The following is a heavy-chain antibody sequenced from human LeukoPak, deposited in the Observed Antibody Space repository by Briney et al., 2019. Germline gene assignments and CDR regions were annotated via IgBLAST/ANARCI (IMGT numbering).Heavy chain of an antibody. J-gene: IGHJ4*01. CDR3: ARDVSRGYMDY. CDR2: ISVSSGTT. Sequence: EASVTVSCKASGYTFSDYGVTWVRQAPGQGLEWMGWISVSSGTTTYAENFQGRVTLTTDSSTSTAYMEVTSLTSDDTAVYYCARDVSRGYMDYWGHGTLLT. V-gene: IGHV1-18*01. CDR1: GYTFSDYG.